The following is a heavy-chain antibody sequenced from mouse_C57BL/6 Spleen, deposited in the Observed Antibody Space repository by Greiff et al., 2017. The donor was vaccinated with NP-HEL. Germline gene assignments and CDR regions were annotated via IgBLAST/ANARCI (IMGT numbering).Heavy chain of an antibody. CDR1: GYTFTSYW. Sequence: QVQLQQSGAELVKPGASVKMSCKASGYTFTSYWITWVKQRPGQGLEWIGDIYPGSGSTNYNEKFKSKATLTVDTSSSTAYMQLSSLTSEDSAVYYCARSDDDPAWFAYWGQGTLVTVSA. CDR3: ARSDDDPAWFAY. V-gene: IGHV1-55*01. D-gene: IGHD2-3*01. CDR2: IYPGSGST. J-gene: IGHJ3*01.